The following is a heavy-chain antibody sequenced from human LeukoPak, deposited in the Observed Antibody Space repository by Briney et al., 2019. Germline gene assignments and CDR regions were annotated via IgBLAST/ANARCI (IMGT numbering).Heavy chain of an antibody. CDR3: ARVDRHHFYMDV. J-gene: IGHJ6*03. D-gene: IGHD1-14*01. Sequence: SVKVSCKASGDTFNNYIITWVRQAPGQGPEWMGGVMPLFNTPNYAQKFQGRITIITDASTHTSYMELRSLRSEDTAVYSCARVDRHHFYMDVWGKGTTVTVSS. CDR1: GDTFNNYI. V-gene: IGHV1-69*05. CDR2: VMPLFNTP.